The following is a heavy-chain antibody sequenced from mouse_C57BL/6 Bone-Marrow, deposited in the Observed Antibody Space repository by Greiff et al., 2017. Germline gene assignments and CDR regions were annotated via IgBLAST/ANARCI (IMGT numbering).Heavy chain of an antibody. D-gene: IGHD2-4*01. J-gene: IGHJ3*01. Sequence: EVKLVESGGGLVQPKGSLNLSCAASGFSFTTYAMNWVRQAPGKGLEWVARISSKSNNYATYYADSVKDRFTISRDDSESMLYLPMNNLKTEETAMYYCERAGYDYAWFAYWGQGTLVTVSA. CDR3: ERAGYDYAWFAY. V-gene: IGHV10-1*01. CDR2: ISSKSNNYAT. CDR1: GFSFTTYA.